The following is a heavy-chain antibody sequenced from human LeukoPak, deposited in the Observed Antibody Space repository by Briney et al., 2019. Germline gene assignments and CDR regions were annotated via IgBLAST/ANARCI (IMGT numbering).Heavy chain of an antibody. D-gene: IGHD3-22*01. CDR1: GFTFSNAW. Sequence: PGGSLRLSCAASGFTFSNAWMSWVRQAPGKGLEWVGRIKSKTDGGTTDYAVPVKGGFTISRDDSKSIAYLQMNSLKTEDTAVYYCTRDPDYYDSRGTWGQGTMVTVSS. CDR3: TRDPDYYDSRGT. J-gene: IGHJ3*01. CDR2: IKSKTDGGTT. V-gene: IGHV3-15*01.